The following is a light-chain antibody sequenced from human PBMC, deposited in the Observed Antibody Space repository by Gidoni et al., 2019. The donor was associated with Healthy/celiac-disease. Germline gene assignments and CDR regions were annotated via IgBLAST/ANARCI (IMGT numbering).Light chain of an antibody. CDR3: QSYDSSLSDVV. V-gene: IGLV1-40*01. CDR1: SSNIGAGYD. CDR2: GNS. J-gene: IGLJ2*01. Sequence: QSVLTQPPSVSGAPGQRVTISCTGSSSNIGAGYDVPWYQQLPGTAPKLLISGNSNRPSGVPDRFSGSTSGTSASLAIPGLQAEDEADYYCQSYDSSLSDVVFGGGTKLTVL.